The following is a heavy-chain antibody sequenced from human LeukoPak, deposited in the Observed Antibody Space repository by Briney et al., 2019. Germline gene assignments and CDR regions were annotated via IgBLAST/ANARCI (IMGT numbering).Heavy chain of an antibody. V-gene: IGHV1-18*01. CDR3: ARGGAYYGYDSSSGVDY. D-gene: IGHD5-12*01. CDR1: GYTFTSYV. Sequence: SVNVSCKASGYTFTSYVISWVRQSPGQGLEWMGWINAYNGKTNYAQKLQGKVPMTTDTSTSTAYTGMRSMRTDDTAVYYCARGGAYYGYDSSSGVDYWGQGTLVTVSS. CDR2: INAYNGKT. J-gene: IGHJ4*02.